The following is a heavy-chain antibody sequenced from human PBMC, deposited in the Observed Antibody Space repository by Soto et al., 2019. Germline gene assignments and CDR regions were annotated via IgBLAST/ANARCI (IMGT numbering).Heavy chain of an antibody. Sequence: SETLSLTCAVYGGSFSGYYWSWIRQPPGKGLEWIGEINHSGSTNYNPSLKSRVTISVDTSKNQFSLKLSSVTAADTAVYYCARGLRFLEWLLRGRYYFDYWGQGTLVTVSS. D-gene: IGHD3-3*01. V-gene: IGHV4-34*01. CDR2: INHSGST. J-gene: IGHJ4*02. CDR3: ARGLRFLEWLLRGRYYFDY. CDR1: GGSFSGYY.